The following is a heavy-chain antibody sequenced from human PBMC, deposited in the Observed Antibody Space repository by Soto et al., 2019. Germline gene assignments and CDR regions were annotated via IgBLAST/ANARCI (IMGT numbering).Heavy chain of an antibody. CDR3: ARDPPTGTTLDWADS. J-gene: IGHJ4*02. Sequence: EVQLVESGGGLVKPGGSLRLSCAASGFSFSSDSMGWVRQAPGKGLEWVSSISSSGSFKNYADSVKGRFTISRDNAKNALYLQMSGLKYEDTAVYYCARDPPTGTTLDWADSWGQGNLVTVSS. CDR1: GFSFSSDS. D-gene: IGHD1-7*01. CDR2: ISSSGSFK. V-gene: IGHV3-21*01.